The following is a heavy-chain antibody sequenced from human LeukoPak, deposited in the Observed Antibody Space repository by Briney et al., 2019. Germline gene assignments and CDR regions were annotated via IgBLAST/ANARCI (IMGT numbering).Heavy chain of an antibody. D-gene: IGHD6-13*01. CDR3: ASGDSIAAASSPYYYYYGMDV. J-gene: IGHJ6*04. Sequence: ASVKVSCKASGYTFTSYYMHWVRQAPGQGLEWMGIINPSGGSTSYAQKFQGRVTMTRDTSTSTVYMELSSLRSEDTAVYYCASGDSIAAASSPYYYYYGMDVRGKGTTVTVSS. CDR1: GYTFTSYY. CDR2: INPSGGST. V-gene: IGHV1-46*01.